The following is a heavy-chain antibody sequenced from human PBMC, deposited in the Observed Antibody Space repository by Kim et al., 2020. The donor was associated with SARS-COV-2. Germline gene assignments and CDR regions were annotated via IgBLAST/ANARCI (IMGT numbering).Heavy chain of an antibody. J-gene: IGHJ4*02. CDR1: GYTLTELS. Sequence: ASVKVSCKVSGYTLTELSMHWVRQAPGKGLEWMGGFDPEDGETIYAQKFQGRVTMTEDTSTDTAYMELSSLRSEDTAVYYCATKRYYYDSSGYYPFDYWGQGTLVTVSS. CDR3: ATKRYYYDSSGYYPFDY. D-gene: IGHD3-22*01. V-gene: IGHV1-24*01. CDR2: FDPEDGET.